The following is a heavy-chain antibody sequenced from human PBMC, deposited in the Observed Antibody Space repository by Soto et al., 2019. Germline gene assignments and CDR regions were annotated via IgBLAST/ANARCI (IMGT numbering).Heavy chain of an antibody. D-gene: IGHD2-15*01. CDR3: AKDEVAAEHSSGGSCYLIDC. V-gene: IGHV3-30*18. CDR2: ISYDGSNK. Sequence: QVQLVESGGGVVQPGRSLSLSCAGSGFTFSSYAMHWVRQAPGKGLEWVAVISYDGSNKYYADSVKGRFTISRDNSKNRLYLQMNSLRPEDTAVYYCAKDEVAAEHSSGGSCYLIDCWGQGTLVTVSS. CDR1: GFTFSSYA. J-gene: IGHJ4*02.